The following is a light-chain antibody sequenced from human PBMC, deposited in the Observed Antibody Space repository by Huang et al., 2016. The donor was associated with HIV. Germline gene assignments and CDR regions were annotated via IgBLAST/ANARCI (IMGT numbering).Light chain of an antibody. CDR1: QSTSSSY. V-gene: IGKV3-20*01. CDR2: AAS. CDR3: QQYGRAPPLT. J-gene: IGKJ4*01. Sequence: EIVLTQSPGTLALFPGERAILSCRASQSTSSSYLAWYQQKRGQPPRLLISAASRRATGISDRFSGSGSGSDFTLTISRLEPEDFAVYFCQQYGRAPPLTCGGGTKVE.